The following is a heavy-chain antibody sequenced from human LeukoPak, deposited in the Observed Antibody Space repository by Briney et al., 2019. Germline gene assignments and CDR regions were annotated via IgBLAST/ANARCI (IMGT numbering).Heavy chain of an antibody. V-gene: IGHV4-59*01. CDR3: ARDYEASGYDLNAFDI. Sequence: PSETLPLTCTVSGGSISSYYWSWIRQPPGKGLEWIGYIYYSGSTNYNPFLKSRVTISVDTSKNQFSLKLSSVTAADTAVYYCARDYEASGYDLNAFDIWGQGTMVTVSS. CDR2: IYYSGST. J-gene: IGHJ3*02. CDR1: GGSISSYY. D-gene: IGHD5-12*01.